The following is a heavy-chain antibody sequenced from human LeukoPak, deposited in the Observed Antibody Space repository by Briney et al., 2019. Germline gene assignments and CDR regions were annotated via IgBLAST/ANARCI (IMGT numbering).Heavy chain of an antibody. V-gene: IGHV3-23*01. CDR3: ANNAS. CDR2: FGRGDDT. CDR1: GFTFSSYA. J-gene: IGHJ4*02. Sequence: GGSLRLSCAASGFTFSSYAMTWARQAPGKGLEWVSTFGRGDDTYYADSVKGRFTISRDNSKNTLYLQMYSLRVEDTAVYYCANNASWGQGTLVTVSS.